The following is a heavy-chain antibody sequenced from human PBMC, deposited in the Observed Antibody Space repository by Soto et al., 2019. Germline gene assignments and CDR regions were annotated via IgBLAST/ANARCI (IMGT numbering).Heavy chain of an antibody. CDR3: ARGAGATDYFDY. J-gene: IGHJ4*02. CDR2: ISYDGDKT. Sequence: QVELVESGGGVVQPGRSLRLSCAASGFSFGSYVMNWVRQAPGKGLECVAVISYDGDKTYYADSVKGRFTISRDNSNSTLYLQMNSPRAEDTAIYYCARGAGATDYFDYWGLGALVTVSS. V-gene: IGHV3-33*05. CDR1: GFSFGSYV. D-gene: IGHD1-26*01.